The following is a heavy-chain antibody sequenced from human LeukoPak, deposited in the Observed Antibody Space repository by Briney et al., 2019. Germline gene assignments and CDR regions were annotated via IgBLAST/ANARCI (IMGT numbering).Heavy chain of an antibody. CDR3: ARAPRSSGYFRHKTRPENAFDI. J-gene: IGHJ3*02. V-gene: IGHV1-18*04. CDR2: ISAYNGNR. Sequence: ASVTVSCKASGYTFTGYYIHCVRQTPGQGLEWMGWISAYNGNRNYAQKLQGRVTMTTDTSTSTAYMELRSLRSDDTAVYHCARAPRSSGYFRHKTRPENAFDIWGQGTMVTVSS. CDR1: GYTFTGYY. D-gene: IGHD3-22*01.